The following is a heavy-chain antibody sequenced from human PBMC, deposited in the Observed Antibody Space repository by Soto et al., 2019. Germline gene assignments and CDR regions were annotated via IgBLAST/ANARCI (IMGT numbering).Heavy chain of an antibody. Sequence: QITLKESGPTLVKPTQTLTLTCTFSGFSLSTSGVGVGWIRQPPGKALEWLALIYWDDDKRYSPSLKSRLAITKDTTKNQVVLTMTNMVPVDTGTYYSAVIRYGSWLFDYWGQGAPVTVSS. D-gene: IGHD3-10*01. CDR2: IYWDDDK. J-gene: IGHJ4*02. CDR3: AVIRYGSWLFDY. V-gene: IGHV2-5*02. CDR1: GFSLSTSGVG.